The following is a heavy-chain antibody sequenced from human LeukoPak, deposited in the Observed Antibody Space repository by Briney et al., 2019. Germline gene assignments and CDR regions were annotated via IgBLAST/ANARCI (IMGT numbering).Heavy chain of an antibody. D-gene: IGHD5-18*01. CDR1: GGSISSYY. V-gene: IGHV4-59*01. CDR2: IYYSGST. CDR3: ARVSPLGYSYGYYFDC. J-gene: IGHJ4*02. Sequence: SETLSLTCTVSGGSISSYYWSWIRQPPGKGLEWIGYIYYSGSTNYNPSLKSRVTISVDTSKNQFSLKLSSVTAADTAVYYCARVSPLGYSYGYYFDCWGQGTLVTVSS.